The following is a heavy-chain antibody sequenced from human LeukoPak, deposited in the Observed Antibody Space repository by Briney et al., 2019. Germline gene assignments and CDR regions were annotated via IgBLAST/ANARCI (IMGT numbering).Heavy chain of an antibody. D-gene: IGHD4-17*01. Sequence: GESLKISFKGSGYSFTSYWIGWVRQMPGKGLEWMGIIYPSDSDTRYSPSFRGQVTISADKSLNTAYLQWSSLKASDTAKYYCARGAVTTNFDYWGQGTLVIVSS. CDR2: IYPSDSDT. CDR3: ARGAVTTNFDY. V-gene: IGHV5-51*01. J-gene: IGHJ4*02. CDR1: GYSFTSYW.